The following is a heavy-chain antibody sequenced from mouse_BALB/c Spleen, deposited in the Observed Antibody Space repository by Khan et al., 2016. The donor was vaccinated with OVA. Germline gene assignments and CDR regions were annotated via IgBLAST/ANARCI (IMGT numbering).Heavy chain of an antibody. D-gene: IGHD2-4*01. CDR2: ISSGYST. J-gene: IGHJ3*01. V-gene: IGHV5-6-5*01. CDR3: AREDPMITTWFAY. CDR1: GFTFSSYA. Sequence: EVELVESGGGLVKPGGSLKLSCAASGFTFSSYAMSWVRQIPEKRLEWVASISSGYSTFYPDSVKGRFTISRDNARNILYLQMSSLRPEDTAMYYSAREDPMITTWFAYWGQGTLVTVSA.